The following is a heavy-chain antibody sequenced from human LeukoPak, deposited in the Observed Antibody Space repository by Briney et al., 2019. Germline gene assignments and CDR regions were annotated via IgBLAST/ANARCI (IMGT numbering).Heavy chain of an antibody. CDR3: ARWRSSAHYWDS. CDR2: VYFTGST. CDR1: GVSISNYY. J-gene: IGHJ4*02. V-gene: IGHV4-59*01. Sequence: SETLSLTCTVSGVSISNYYWNWIRQPPGKALEWIGYVYFTGSTNYNSSLKSRVTLSIDTSKSQLSLKLSSVTAADTAVYYCARWRSSAHYWDSWGQGTLVTVSS. D-gene: IGHD3-22*01.